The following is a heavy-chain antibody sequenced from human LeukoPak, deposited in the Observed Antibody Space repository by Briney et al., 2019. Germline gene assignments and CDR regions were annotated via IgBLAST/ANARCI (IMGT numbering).Heavy chain of an antibody. Sequence: PGGSLRLSCAASGFTFSGYWMTWLRQAPGKGPEWVANIDEDGSAKYYVDSVKGRFAISRDNAKNSMYLQMNSLRVEDTAVYYCTRGWGFGYWGQGTLVTVPS. CDR2: IDEDGSAK. V-gene: IGHV3-7*01. J-gene: IGHJ4*02. CDR3: TRGWGFGY. D-gene: IGHD3-16*01. CDR1: GFTFSGYW.